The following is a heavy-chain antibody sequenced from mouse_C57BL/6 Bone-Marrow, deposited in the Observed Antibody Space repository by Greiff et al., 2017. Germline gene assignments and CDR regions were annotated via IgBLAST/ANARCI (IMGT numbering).Heavy chain of an antibody. D-gene: IGHD1-1*01. CDR2: IYPRSDNT. V-gene: IGHV1-81*01. CDR3: ATVVPLAY. Sequence: QVQLQQSGAELARPGASVKLSCKASGYTFTSYGISWVKQRTGQGLEWIGEIYPRSDNTYYNEKFKGKATLTADKSSSTAYMELRSLTSEDSAVYFCATVVPLAYWGQGTLVTVSA. J-gene: IGHJ3*01. CDR1: GYTFTSYG.